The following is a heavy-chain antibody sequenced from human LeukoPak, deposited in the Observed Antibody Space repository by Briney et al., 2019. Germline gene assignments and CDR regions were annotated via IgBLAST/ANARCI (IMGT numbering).Heavy chain of an antibody. CDR3: ASPPIVVVPAARGAFDI. CDR1: GFTFSNYW. V-gene: IGHV3-7*01. D-gene: IGHD2-2*01. Sequence: GGSLRLSCAASGFTFSNYWMSWVRQPPGKGLEWVAHIKPDGSEKNYVDSVKGRFTLFRDNAKNSVYLQMNSLRVEDTAVYYCASPPIVVVPAARGAFDIWGQGTMVTVSS. CDR2: IKPDGSEK. J-gene: IGHJ3*02.